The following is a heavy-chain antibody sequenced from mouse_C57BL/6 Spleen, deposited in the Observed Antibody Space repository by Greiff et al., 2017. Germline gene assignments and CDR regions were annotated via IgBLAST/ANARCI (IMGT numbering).Heavy chain of an antibody. D-gene: IGHD1-1*01. J-gene: IGHJ4*01. V-gene: IGHV1-4*01. Sequence: VQLQQSGAELARPGASVKMSCKASGYTFTSYTMHWVKQRPGQGLEWIGYINPSSGYTKYNQKFKDKATLTADKSSSTAYMQLSSLTSEDSAVYYCAIPYYGSSYYYAMDYWGQGTSVTVSS. CDR3: AIPYYGSSYYYAMDY. CDR2: INPSSGYT. CDR1: GYTFTSYT.